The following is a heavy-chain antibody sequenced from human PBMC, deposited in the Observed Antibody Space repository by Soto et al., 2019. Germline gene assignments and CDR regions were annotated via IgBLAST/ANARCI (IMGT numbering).Heavy chain of an antibody. V-gene: IGHV3-73*01. CDR2: IRSKTNSYAT. J-gene: IGHJ4*02. D-gene: IGHD6-19*01. CDR1: GFTFGGSA. Sequence: GSLRLSCAASGFTFGGSAMHWVRQASGKGLEWVGHIRSKTNSYATAYAESVKGRFTISRDDSMNTAYLQMNSLKTEDTAVYFCTRQTDAVQWLVVPTDYNFDYWGQGTLVTVSS. CDR3: TRQTDAVQWLVVPTDYNFDY.